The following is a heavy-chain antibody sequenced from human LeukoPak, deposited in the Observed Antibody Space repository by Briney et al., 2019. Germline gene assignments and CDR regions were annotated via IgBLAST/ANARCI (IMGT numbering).Heavy chain of an antibody. Sequence: GGSLRLSCAASGFTFCDYYMSWIRQAPGKGLEWVSYISSSSSYTNYADSVKGRFTISRDNAKNSLYLQMNSLRAEDTAVYYCARSGKYCSGGSCYPNWFDPWGQGTLVTVSS. CDR3: ARSGKYCSGGSCYPNWFDP. V-gene: IGHV3-11*03. CDR1: GFTFCDYY. D-gene: IGHD2-15*01. CDR2: ISSSSSYT. J-gene: IGHJ5*02.